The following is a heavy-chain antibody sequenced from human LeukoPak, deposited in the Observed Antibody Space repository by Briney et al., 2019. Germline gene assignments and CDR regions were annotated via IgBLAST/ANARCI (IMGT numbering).Heavy chain of an antibody. V-gene: IGHV3-7*01. CDR1: GFIFW. Sequence: GGSLRLSWAASGFIFWMSWVRQAPGKGLEWVANVKPDGTEEYYVDSVKGRFTISRDNAKNTLYLQMNSLRVDDTAVYYCAREIGPGTGSGDAFDIWGQGTMVTVSS. D-gene: IGHD3-10*01. CDR2: VKPDGTEE. CDR3: AREIGPGTGSGDAFDI. J-gene: IGHJ3*02.